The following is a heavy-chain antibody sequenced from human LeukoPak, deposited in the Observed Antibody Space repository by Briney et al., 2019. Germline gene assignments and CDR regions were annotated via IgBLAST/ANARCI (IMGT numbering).Heavy chain of an antibody. CDR1: GFIFSSYG. Sequence: GGSLRLSCAASGFIFSSYGMHWVRQAPGKGLEWVAFIRYEGSKKYYADSVKGRFTISRDNSKNTLYLQMNSLRAEDTAVYYCARDYYDSSGYYASSSFLDYWGQGTLVTVSS. J-gene: IGHJ4*02. CDR2: IRYEGSKK. D-gene: IGHD3-22*01. V-gene: IGHV3-30*02. CDR3: ARDYYDSSGYYASSSFLDY.